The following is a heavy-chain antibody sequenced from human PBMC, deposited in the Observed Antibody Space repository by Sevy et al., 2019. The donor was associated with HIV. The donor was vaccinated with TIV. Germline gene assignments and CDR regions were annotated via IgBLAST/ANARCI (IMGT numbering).Heavy chain of an antibody. V-gene: IGHV3-30*02. Sequence: GGSLRLSCAASGFIFNSYGMHWVRQAPGKGLKWLTFIRYDGTNKYYVDSVRGRFTISRDNSKNTLYLQMNSLRTDDTAVYYCAKGPHPAVTTSYGMDVWGQRTTVTVSS. CDR2: IRYDGTNK. CDR1: GFIFNSYG. CDR3: AKGPHPAVTTSYGMDV. D-gene: IGHD4-17*01. J-gene: IGHJ6*02.